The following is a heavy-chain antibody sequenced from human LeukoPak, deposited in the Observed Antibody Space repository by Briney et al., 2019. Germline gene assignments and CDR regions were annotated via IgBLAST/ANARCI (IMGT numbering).Heavy chain of an antibody. V-gene: IGHV5-51*01. D-gene: IGHD6-19*01. CDR3: ALGTEEQWLVRGYFDY. J-gene: IGHJ4*02. Sequence: GQSLQISCQGSGYSFTSYWIGWVRSMPGKGLEWMGIIYPGDSDTRYSPSFQGQVTISADKSISTAYLQWSSLKASDTAMYYCALGTEEQWLVRGYFDYWGQGTLVTVSS. CDR2: IYPGDSDT. CDR1: GYSFTSYW.